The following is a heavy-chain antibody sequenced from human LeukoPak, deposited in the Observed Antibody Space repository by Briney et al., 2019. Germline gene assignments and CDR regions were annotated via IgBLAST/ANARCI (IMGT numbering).Heavy chain of an antibody. V-gene: IGHV1-18*01. D-gene: IGHD3-10*01. CDR1: GYTFTSYG. J-gene: IGHJ4*02. CDR2: ISAYNGNT. CDR3: ARDDKYGSGSYTHFDY. Sequence: ASVKVSCKASGYTFTSYGISWVRQAPGQGLEWMGWISAYNGNTNYAQKLQGRVTMTTDTSTSTAYMELRSLRSDDTAVYYCARDDKYGSGSYTHFDYWGQGTLVTVSS.